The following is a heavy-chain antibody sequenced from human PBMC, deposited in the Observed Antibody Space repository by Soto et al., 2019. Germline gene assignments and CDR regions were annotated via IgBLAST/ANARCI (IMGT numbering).Heavy chain of an antibody. CDR3: ARGESSSWFRYYYYYGMDV. Sequence: QVQLVQSGAEVKKPGSSVKVSCKASGGTFSSYAISWVQQAPGQGLEWMGGIIPIFGTANYAQKFQGRVTITADECTSTAYMELSSLRSEDTAVYYCARGESSSWFRYYYYYGMDVWGQGTTVTVSS. D-gene: IGHD6-13*01. CDR2: IIPIFGTA. V-gene: IGHV1-69*01. J-gene: IGHJ6*01. CDR1: GGTFSSYA.